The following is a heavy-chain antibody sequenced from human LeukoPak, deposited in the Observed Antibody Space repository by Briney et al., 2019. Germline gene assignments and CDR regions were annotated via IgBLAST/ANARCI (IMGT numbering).Heavy chain of an antibody. Sequence: SEPLSLICTLPGGCLSQHYWSWVRQPPGRGLEWIGYIYYSGSTKYNPSLKSRVTISVDTSKNQFSLKLSSVTAADTAMYYCAREFYYDSSFSFDIWGQGTMVTVSS. J-gene: IGHJ3*02. CDR3: AREFYYDSSFSFDI. D-gene: IGHD3-22*01. V-gene: IGHV4-59*11. CDR2: IYYSGST. CDR1: GGCLSQHY.